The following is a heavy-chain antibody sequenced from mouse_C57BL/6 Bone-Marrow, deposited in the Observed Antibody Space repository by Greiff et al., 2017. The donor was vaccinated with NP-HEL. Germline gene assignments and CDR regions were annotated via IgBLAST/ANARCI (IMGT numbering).Heavy chain of an antibody. D-gene: IGHD2-5*01. Sequence: EVQVVESGGDLVKPGGSLKLSCAASGFTFSSYGMSWVRQTPDKRLEWVATISSGGSYTYYPDSVKGRFTISRDNAKNTLYLQMSSLKSEDTAMYYCARHHYSNFYWYFDVWGTGTTVTVSS. CDR1: GFTFSSYG. V-gene: IGHV5-6*01. CDR3: ARHHYSNFYWYFDV. CDR2: ISSGGSYT. J-gene: IGHJ1*03.